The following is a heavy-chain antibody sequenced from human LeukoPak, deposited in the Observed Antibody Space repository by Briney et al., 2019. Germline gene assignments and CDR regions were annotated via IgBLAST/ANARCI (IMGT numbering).Heavy chain of an antibody. J-gene: IGHJ4*02. Sequence: LRLSSAASGFTFSSYAMSWVRQAPGKGLEWVSAISGSGGSTYYADSVKGRFTISRDDSKNTLYLQMNSLRAEDTAVYYCAKGLGPKVTTSFDYWGQGTLVTVSS. CDR2: ISGSGGST. D-gene: IGHD5-18*01. CDR3: AKGLGPKVTTSFDY. V-gene: IGHV3-23*01. CDR1: GFTFSSYA.